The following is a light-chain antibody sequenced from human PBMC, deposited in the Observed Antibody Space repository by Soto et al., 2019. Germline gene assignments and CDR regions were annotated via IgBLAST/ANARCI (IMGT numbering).Light chain of an antibody. CDR2: NTN. V-gene: IGLV8-61*01. CDR1: SDSVSTGYY. Sequence: QAVVTQEPSFSVSPGGTVTLTCGLSSDSVSTGYYPSWYQQTPGQAPRTLIYNTNTRSSGVPDRFSGSILGNKAALTITGAQADDESDYYCVLYMGSGIWVFGGGTKLTVL. CDR3: VLYMGSGIWV. J-gene: IGLJ3*02.